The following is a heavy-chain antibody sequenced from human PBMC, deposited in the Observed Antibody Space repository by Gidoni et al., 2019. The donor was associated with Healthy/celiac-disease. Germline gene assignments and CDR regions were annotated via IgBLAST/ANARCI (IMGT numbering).Heavy chain of an antibody. D-gene: IGHD5-18*01. CDR1: GGSISSSSYY. Sequence: QLQLQESGPGLVKPSETLSLTCTVSGGSISSSSYYWGWIRQPPGKGLEWIGSIYYSGSTYYNPSLKSRVTISVDTSKNQFSLKLSSVTAADTAVYYCARHAGDSYGWAYFDYWGQGTLVTVSS. CDR2: IYYSGST. CDR3: ARHAGDSYGWAYFDY. V-gene: IGHV4-39*01. J-gene: IGHJ4*02.